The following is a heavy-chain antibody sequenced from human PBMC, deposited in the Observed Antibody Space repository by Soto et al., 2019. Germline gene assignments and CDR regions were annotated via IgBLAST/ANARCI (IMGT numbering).Heavy chain of an antibody. CDR2: ISAYNGNT. CDR1: GYTFTSYG. D-gene: IGHD2-21*02. V-gene: IGHV1-18*04. J-gene: IGHJ4*02. CDR3: ARATLLAYCGGDCYPFDY. Sequence: GASVKVSCKASGYTFTSYGISWVRQAPGQGLEWMGWISAYNGNTNYAQKLQGRVTMTTDTSTSTAYMELRSLRSDDTAVYYCARATLLAYCGGDCYPFDYWGQGTLVTVSS.